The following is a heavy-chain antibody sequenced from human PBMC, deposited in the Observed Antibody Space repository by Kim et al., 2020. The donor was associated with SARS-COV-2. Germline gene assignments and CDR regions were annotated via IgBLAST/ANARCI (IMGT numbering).Heavy chain of an antibody. CDR3: ARLPDITGWPFDY. CDR2: FSYNKRT. CDR1: GASISDDY. Sequence: SETLSLTCTISGASISDDYWTWIRQPPGKGLEWMGYFSYNKRTSYNPSLKSRVSMSLDTSRNQFSLKLNSVTAADTAGYYCARLPDITGWPFDYWAQGTLVTVSS. V-gene: IGHV4-59*08. D-gene: IGHD6-19*01. J-gene: IGHJ4*02.